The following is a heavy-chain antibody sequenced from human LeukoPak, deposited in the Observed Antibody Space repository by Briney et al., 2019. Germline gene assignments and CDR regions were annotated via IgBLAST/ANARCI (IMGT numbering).Heavy chain of an antibody. CDR1: GFTFSSYS. Sequence: GGSLRLSCAASGFTFSSYSMNWVRQAPGKGLEWVSSISSSSSYIYYADSVKGRLTISRDNAKNSLYLQMNSLRAEDTAVYYCASLHQRWELVDYWGQGTLVTVSS. CDR3: ASLHQRWELVDY. CDR2: ISSSSSYI. J-gene: IGHJ4*02. D-gene: IGHD1-26*01. V-gene: IGHV3-21*01.